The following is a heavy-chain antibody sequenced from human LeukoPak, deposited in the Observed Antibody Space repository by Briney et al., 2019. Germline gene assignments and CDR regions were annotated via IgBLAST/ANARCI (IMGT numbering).Heavy chain of an antibody. V-gene: IGHV3-23*01. J-gene: IGHJ4*02. CDR3: ASQGIAVAGLDY. Sequence: AGGSLRLSCAASGFTFSSYAMSWVRQAPGKGLEWVSAISGSGGSTYYADSVKGRFTISRDNSKNTLYLQMNSLRAEDTAVYYCASQGIAVAGLDYWGQGTLVTVSS. CDR1: GFTFSSYA. D-gene: IGHD6-19*01. CDR2: ISGSGGST.